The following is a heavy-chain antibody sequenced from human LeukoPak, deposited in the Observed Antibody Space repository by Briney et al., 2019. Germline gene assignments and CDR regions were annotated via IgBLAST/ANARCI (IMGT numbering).Heavy chain of an antibody. Sequence: GGSLRLSSAASGFIFSTYEMTRVRQAPGPGLEWISYINSGGTPRYYADSVKGRFTMSRDNAKNSLYLQMNSLRAEDTAVYYCARDFSGWSVDPWGQGTLVTVSS. D-gene: IGHD6-19*01. J-gene: IGHJ5*02. CDR2: INSGGTPR. CDR1: GFIFSTYE. CDR3: ARDFSGWSVDP. V-gene: IGHV3-48*03.